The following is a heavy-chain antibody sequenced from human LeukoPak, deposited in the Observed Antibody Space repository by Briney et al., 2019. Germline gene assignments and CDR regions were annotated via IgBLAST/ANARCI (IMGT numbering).Heavy chain of an antibody. V-gene: IGHV4-61*01. CDR2: IYYSGST. Sequence: SETLSLTCTVSGGSVSSSSYFWSWLRQPPGKGLEWIGYIYYSGSTNYNPSLKSRVTMSVDTSRNQFSLKLTSVTAADTAVYFCAREYGNEVPFDIWGQGTMVTVSS. CDR1: GGSVSSSSYF. D-gene: IGHD1-1*01. CDR3: AREYGNEVPFDI. J-gene: IGHJ3*02.